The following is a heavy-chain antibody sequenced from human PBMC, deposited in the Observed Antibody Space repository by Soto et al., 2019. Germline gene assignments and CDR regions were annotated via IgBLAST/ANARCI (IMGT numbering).Heavy chain of an antibody. D-gene: IGHD2-15*01. V-gene: IGHV3-23*01. Sequence: GGSLRLSCAASGFTFSSYAMGWVRQGPGKGLEWVAVVSIGGSTHYADSVRGRFTISRDNSRNTLSLQMNSLTAEDTAVYFCAKRRGAGGHFDYWGQGALVTVSS. CDR3: AKRRGAGGHFDY. CDR1: GFTFSSYA. CDR2: VSIGGST. J-gene: IGHJ4*02.